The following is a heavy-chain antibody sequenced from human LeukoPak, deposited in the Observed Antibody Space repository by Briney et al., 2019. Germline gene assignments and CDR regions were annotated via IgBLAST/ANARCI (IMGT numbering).Heavy chain of an antibody. J-gene: IGHJ6*03. CDR2: MNPNSGNT. V-gene: IGHV1-8*01. CDR1: GYTFTSYD. Sequence: GASVKVSCKASGYTFTSYDINWVRQATGQGLEWMGWMNPNSGNTGYAQKFQGRVTMTRNTSISTAYMELSSLRSEDTAVYYSARKYNFRVWYYYYYMDVWGKGTTVTVSS. D-gene: IGHD3/OR15-3a*01. CDR3: ARKYNFRVWYYYYYMDV.